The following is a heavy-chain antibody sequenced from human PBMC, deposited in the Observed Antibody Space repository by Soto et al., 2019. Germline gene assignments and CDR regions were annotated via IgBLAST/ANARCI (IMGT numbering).Heavy chain of an antibody. D-gene: IGHD3-10*01. CDR1: GFTFSSNG. CDR2: IYYDGTTQ. Sequence: QVQLVESGGGVVPPGMSLRLSCAASGFTFSSNGMHWVRQAPGKGLEWVAVIYYDGTTQYYADSVKGRFIISRDNSKNTLYLDMYSLRVEATAMYYCARPRDSAFDYWGQGTLVTVSS. V-gene: IGHV3-33*01. CDR3: ARPRDSAFDY. J-gene: IGHJ4*02.